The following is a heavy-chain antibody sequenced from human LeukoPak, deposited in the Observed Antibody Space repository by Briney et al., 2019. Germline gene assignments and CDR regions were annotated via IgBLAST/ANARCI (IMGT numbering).Heavy chain of an antibody. CDR3: ARDLAGFEEPRYYFYMDV. J-gene: IGHJ6*03. CDR2: IYSDDRA. Sequence: GGSLRLSCVASGFTVNRNVMSWVRQAPGKGLEWVSLIYSDDRAFYADSVKGRFTISRNKSKNTLFLQMSSLKPEDTAIYYCARDLAGFEEPRYYFYMDVWGKGTTVTVSS. V-gene: IGHV3-66*02. D-gene: IGHD1-14*01. CDR1: GFTVNRNV.